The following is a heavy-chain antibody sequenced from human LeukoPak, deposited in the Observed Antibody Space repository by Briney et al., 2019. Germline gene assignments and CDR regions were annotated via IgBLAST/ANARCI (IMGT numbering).Heavy chain of an antibody. D-gene: IGHD2-15*01. Sequence: SVKVSCKASGGTFSSYAISWVRQAPGQGLEWMGGIIPIFGTANYAQKFQGRVTITADESTSTAYMELSSLRSEDTAVYYCARVEELGYCSGGSCYRRPYYFDYWGQGTLVTVSS. CDR3: ARVEELGYCSGGSCYRRPYYFDY. CDR2: IIPIFGTA. V-gene: IGHV1-69*01. J-gene: IGHJ4*02. CDR1: GGTFSSYA.